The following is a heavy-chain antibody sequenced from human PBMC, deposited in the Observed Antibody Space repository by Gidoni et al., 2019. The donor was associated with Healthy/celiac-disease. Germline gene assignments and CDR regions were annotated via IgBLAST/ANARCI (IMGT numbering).Heavy chain of an antibody. CDR3: ARARTTVTMGGVNWFDP. V-gene: IGHV3-7*04. CDR1: GYTFSRQW. J-gene: IGHJ5*02. Sequence: EVKLVEYGGGLVQPGGSMRTSCAAAGYTFSRQWMSWVRQAPGKGMEWVANIKLDGSEKFYVYSVKGRFTISRDNAKNSLFLQMNRLSAEDTAVYYCARARTTVTMGGVNWFDPWGQGTLVTVSS. D-gene: IGHD4-17*01. CDR2: IKLDGSEK.